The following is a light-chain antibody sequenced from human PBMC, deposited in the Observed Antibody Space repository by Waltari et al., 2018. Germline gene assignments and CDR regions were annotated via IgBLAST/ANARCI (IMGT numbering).Light chain of an antibody. CDR3: QQRRA. J-gene: IGKJ2*01. CDR1: LNVGRY. Sequence: VLTQSPATLSLSPGETVTLSCRASLNVGRYLAWYQQKAGQAPRILTYDASSRATGIPVRFSGSGSGTDFTLTITTLESEDFAVYYCQQRRAFGQGTKLEI. CDR2: DAS. V-gene: IGKV3-11*01.